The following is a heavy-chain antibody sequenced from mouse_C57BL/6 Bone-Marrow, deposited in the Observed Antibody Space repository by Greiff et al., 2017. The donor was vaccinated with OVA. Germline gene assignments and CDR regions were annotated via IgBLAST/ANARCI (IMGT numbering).Heavy chain of an antibody. V-gene: IGHV5-17*01. D-gene: IGHD1-1*01. Sequence: EVKLVESGGGLVKPGGSLKLSCAASGFTFSDYGMHWVRQAPEKGLEWVAYISSGSSTIYYADTVKGRFTISRDNAKNTLFLQMTSLRSEDTAMYYCARRDYGSSYVGWGQGTLVTVSA. J-gene: IGHJ3*01. CDR3: ARRDYGSSYVG. CDR1: GFTFSDYG. CDR2: ISSGSSTI.